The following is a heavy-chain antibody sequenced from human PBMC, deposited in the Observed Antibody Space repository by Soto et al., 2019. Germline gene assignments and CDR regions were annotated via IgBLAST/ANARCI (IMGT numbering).Heavy chain of an antibody. CDR3: GATGGGMAARPLEY. J-gene: IGHJ4*02. V-gene: IGHV1-18*04. Sequence: QVQLVQSGGEVKKPGASVEVSCRTSGYMFTTYGMSWVRQAPGQGLEWMAWISAYNGNKKYAQKFPGRVTKATGHSTRNGFLELPHPTSGHPGTFFWGATGGGMAARPLEYWGQGTLVTVSS. D-gene: IGHD6-6*01. CDR2: ISAYNGNK. CDR1: GYMFTTYG.